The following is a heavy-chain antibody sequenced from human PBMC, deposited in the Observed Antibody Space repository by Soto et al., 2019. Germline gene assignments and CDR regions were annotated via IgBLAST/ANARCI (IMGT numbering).Heavy chain of an antibody. V-gene: IGHV1-24*01. CDR1: GYTLTELS. J-gene: IGHJ6*02. CDR3: ASTFNSSSHHRGCMQM. Sequence: ASVKVSCKVSGYTLTELSMHWVRQAPGKGLEWMGGFDPEDGETIYAQKFQGRVTMTEDTSTDTAYRELRSLRSEDTAVYYCASTFNSSSHHRGCMQMWAQGTTVTVSS. CDR2: FDPEDGET. D-gene: IGHD6-13*01.